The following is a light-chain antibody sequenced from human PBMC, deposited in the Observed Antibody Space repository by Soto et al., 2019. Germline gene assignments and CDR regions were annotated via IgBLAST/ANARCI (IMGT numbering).Light chain of an antibody. Sequence: EIVMTQSPATLSVSPGERATLSCRASQSVSSNLAWYQQKPGQAPRLLFYGASTRATGIPARFSGSGSGTEFTLTISSLQSEDFAVYYCQQYNNCPPYTFGQGTKLEIK. J-gene: IGKJ2*01. V-gene: IGKV3D-15*01. CDR1: QSVSSN. CDR3: QQYNNCPPYT. CDR2: GAS.